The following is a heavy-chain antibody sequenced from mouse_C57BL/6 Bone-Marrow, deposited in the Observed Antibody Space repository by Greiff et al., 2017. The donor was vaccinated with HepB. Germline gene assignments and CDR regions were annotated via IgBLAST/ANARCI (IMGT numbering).Heavy chain of an antibody. V-gene: IGHV1-69*01. CDR2: IDPSASYT. J-gene: IGHJ4*01. D-gene: IGHD2-2*01. CDR3: ATPFYGYDERDY. Sequence: QVQLQQPGAELVMPGASVKLSCKASGYTFTSYWMHWVKQRPGQGLEWIGEIDPSASYTNYNQKFKGKSTLTGDKSSSTAYMQLSSLTSEDSAVYYCATPFYGYDERDYWGQGTSVTVSS. CDR1: GYTFTSYW.